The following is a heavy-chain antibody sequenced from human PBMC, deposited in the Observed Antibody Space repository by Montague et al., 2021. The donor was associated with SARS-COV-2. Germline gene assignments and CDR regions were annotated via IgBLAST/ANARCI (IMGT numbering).Heavy chain of an antibody. CDR3: ARESGYSSGWRDYYEMDV. Sequence: SETLSLTCTVAGGSISNYYWTWIRQPAGKGLEWIGRLYTSGSTTYNPSLKSRVTMSVDTSKNQFSLNVTSVTAADTAIYYCARESGYSSGWRDYYEMDVWGQGTTVTVS. V-gene: IGHV4-4*07. J-gene: IGHJ6*02. D-gene: IGHD6-19*01. CDR2: LYTSGST. CDR1: GGSISNYY.